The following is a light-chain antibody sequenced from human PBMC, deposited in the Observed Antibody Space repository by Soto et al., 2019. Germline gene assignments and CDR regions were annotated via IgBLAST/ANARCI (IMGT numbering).Light chain of an antibody. CDR2: DAF. CDR3: QQYNSYSPLT. V-gene: IGKV1-5*01. CDR1: QSISSW. Sequence: IQMTQSPSRLSASVGDRVTITCRSSQSISSWLAWYQQKPGKAPKLLIFDAFSLESGVPSRFSGSRSGTEFTLTISSLQPDDYATYYCQQYNSYSPLTFGGGTKVDIK. J-gene: IGKJ4*01.